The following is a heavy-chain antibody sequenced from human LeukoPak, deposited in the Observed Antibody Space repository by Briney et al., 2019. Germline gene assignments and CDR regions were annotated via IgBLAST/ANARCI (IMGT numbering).Heavy chain of an antibody. Sequence: ASVKVSCKASGYTFTGYYMHWVRQAPGQGLEWMGRINPNSGGTNYAQKFQGRVTMTRDTSISTAYMELSRLRFDDTAVYYCARESYYDSSGLGNYYFDYWGQGTLVTVSS. V-gene: IGHV1-2*06. CDR2: INPNSGGT. J-gene: IGHJ4*02. D-gene: IGHD3-22*01. CDR1: GYTFTGYY. CDR3: ARESYYDSSGLGNYYFDY.